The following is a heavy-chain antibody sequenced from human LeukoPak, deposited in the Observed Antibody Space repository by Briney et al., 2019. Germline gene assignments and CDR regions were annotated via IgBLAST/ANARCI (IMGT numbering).Heavy chain of an antibody. Sequence: GRSLTLSCAASGFTSSAIHWVRQSPGKGLEWLAIISFDGAYRYYADSVKGRFTISRDISKNTFYLQMSSLTADDAALYYCAKDQQGGAGSGRFDYCGEGTLVTVSS. CDR3: AKDQQGGAGSGRFDY. CDR1: GFTSSA. V-gene: IGHV3-30*04. D-gene: IGHD3-10*01. CDR2: ISFDGAYR. J-gene: IGHJ4*02.